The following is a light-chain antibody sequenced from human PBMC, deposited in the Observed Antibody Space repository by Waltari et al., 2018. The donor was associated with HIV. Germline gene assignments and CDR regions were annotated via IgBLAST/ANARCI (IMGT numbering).Light chain of an antibody. CDR3: QAWDSSTVV. CDR2: QDW. CDR1: KLGDKY. Sequence: SYELTQPPSVSVSPGQTANITCSGDKLGDKYVCWYQQKPGQSPVLVIYQDWKRPSGIPERLSGSNSGNTATLTISGTQAMDEADYYCQAWDSSTVVFGGGTKLTVL. J-gene: IGLJ2*01. V-gene: IGLV3-1*01.